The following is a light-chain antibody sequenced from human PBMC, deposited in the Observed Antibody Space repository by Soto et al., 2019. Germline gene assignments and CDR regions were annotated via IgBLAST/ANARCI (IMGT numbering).Light chain of an antibody. V-gene: IGLV1-44*01. Sequence: VLTQPPSASGTPGQRVTISCSGSSSNIGSNTVNWYQQLPGTAPKLLIYSNNQRPSGVPDRFSGSKSGTSASLAISGLQSEDEADYYCAAWDDSLNGSYVFGTGTKVT. CDR1: SSNIGSNT. J-gene: IGLJ1*01. CDR2: SNN. CDR3: AAWDDSLNGSYV.